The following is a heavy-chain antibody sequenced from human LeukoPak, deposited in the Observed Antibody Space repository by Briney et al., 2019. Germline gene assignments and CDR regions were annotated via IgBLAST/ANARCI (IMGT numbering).Heavy chain of an antibody. CDR2: IKGIGPTT. Sequence: GGSLRLSCAASGFTFSDYYMSWIRQAPGKGLEWVSTIKGIGPTTYYADSLKGRFTISRDNAKNSLFLQMSSLRADDTAVYYCARDLWFGDPTPEFDYWGQGTLVTVSS. CDR3: ARDLWFGDPTPEFDY. D-gene: IGHD3-10*01. J-gene: IGHJ4*02. CDR1: GFTFSDYY. V-gene: IGHV3-11*04.